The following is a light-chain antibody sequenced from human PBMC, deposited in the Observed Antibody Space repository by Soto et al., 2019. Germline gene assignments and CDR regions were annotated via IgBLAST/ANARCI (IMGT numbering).Light chain of an antibody. CDR1: SSSIGAGYD. V-gene: IGLV1-40*01. Sequence: QSVLTQPPSVSGAPGQRVTISCTGSSSSIGAGYDVHWYQRLPGTAPKLLIYGNSNRPSGVPDRFSGSKSGTSASLAITGLQAEDEADYYCSSYTSSSKGVFGTGTKLTVL. CDR3: SSYTSSSKGV. CDR2: GNS. J-gene: IGLJ1*01.